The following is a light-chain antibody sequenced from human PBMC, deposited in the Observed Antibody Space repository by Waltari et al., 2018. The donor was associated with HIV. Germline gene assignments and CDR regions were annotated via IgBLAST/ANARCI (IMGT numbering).Light chain of an antibody. CDR2: EVS. CDR1: SSDVGGYNY. V-gene: IGLV2-8*01. CDR3: SSYAGGNTV. J-gene: IGLJ2*01. Sequence: QSALTQPPSASGSPGQSVTISCTGTSSDVGGYNYVSWYQQHPGKVPQLVIYEVSRRPSGVPDRFSGSKSGNTASLTVSGLQAEDEADYYCSSYAGGNTVFGGGIKLTVL.